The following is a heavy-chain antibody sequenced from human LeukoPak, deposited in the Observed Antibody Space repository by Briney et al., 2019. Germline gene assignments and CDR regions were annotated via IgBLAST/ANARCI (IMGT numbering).Heavy chain of an antibody. CDR3: AREEDSMDV. V-gene: IGHV1-2*02. CDR2: INPYNGGT. CDR1: GYTLTGKS. J-gene: IGHJ6*02. Sequence: ASVKVSCKASGYTLTGKSMHWVRQAPGQGLEWLGWINPYNGGTWYAQRSQGRVTMTRDTSISTAYMELSGLRSDDMAIYYCAREEDSMDVWGQGATVTVSS.